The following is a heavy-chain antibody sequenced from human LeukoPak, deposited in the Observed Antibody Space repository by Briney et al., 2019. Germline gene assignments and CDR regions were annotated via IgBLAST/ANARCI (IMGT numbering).Heavy chain of an antibody. CDR2: INHSGST. J-gene: IGHJ4*02. V-gene: IGHV4-34*01. Sequence: SETLSLTCAVYGGSFSGYYWSWIRQPPGKGLEWIGEINHSGSTNYNPSLKSRVTISVDTSKNQFSLKLSSVTAADTAVYYCAGDDYDHGFDYWGQGTLVTVSS. D-gene: IGHD4-17*01. CDR3: AGDDYDHGFDY. CDR1: GGSFSGYY.